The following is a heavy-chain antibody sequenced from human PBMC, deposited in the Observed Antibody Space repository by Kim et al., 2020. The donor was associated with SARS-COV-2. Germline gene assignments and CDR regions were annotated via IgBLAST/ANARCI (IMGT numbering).Heavy chain of an antibody. CDR3: ASLEKAVAGL. CDR1: GFTFSSYA. J-gene: IGHJ4*02. Sequence: GGSLRLSCAASGFTFSSYAMHWVRQAPGKGLEWVAVISYDGSNKYYADSVKGRFTISRDNSKNTLYLQMNRLRAEDTAVYYCASLEKAVAGLWGQGTLVTVSS. V-gene: IGHV3-30-3*01. CDR2: ISYDGSNK. D-gene: IGHD6-19*01.